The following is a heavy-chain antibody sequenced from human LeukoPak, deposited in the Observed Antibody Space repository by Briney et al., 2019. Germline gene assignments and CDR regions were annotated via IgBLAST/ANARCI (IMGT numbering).Heavy chain of an antibody. V-gene: IGHV4-30-4*01. CDR2: IYYSGST. J-gene: IGHJ4*02. Sequence: PSQTLSLTCTVSGGSISSGDYYWSWIRQPPGKGLEWIGYIYYSGSTYYNPSLKSRVTISVDTSKNQFSLKLSSVTAADTAVYYCARDREDCSSTSCYRYYFDYWGQGTLVTVSS. CDR3: ARDREDCSSTSCYRYYFDY. CDR1: GGSISSGDYY. D-gene: IGHD2-2*01.